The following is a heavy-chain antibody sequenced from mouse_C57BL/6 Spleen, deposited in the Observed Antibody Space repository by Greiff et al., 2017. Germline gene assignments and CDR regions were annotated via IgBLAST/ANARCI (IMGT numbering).Heavy chain of an antibody. V-gene: IGHV1-9*01. CDR3: LRGGTTAPAGAMDY. D-gene: IGHD1-2*01. CDR2: ILPGSGST. CDR1: GYTFTGYW. J-gene: IGHJ4*01. Sequence: QVQLQQSGAELMKPGASVKLSCKATGYTFTGYWIEWVKQRPGHGLEWIGEILPGSGSTNYNEKFTGKATFTADTSSNTAYMQLSSLTTEVSAIYYCLRGGTTAPAGAMDYWGKGTSVTVSS.